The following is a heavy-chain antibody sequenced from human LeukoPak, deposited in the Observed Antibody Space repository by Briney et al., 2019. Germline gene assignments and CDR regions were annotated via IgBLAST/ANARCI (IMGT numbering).Heavy chain of an antibody. CDR2: IYYSGST. D-gene: IGHD5-18*01. V-gene: IGHV4-39*07. Sequence: SETLSLTCTVSGGSISSSSYYWGWIRQPPGKGLEWIGSIYYSGSTYYNPSLKSRVTISVDTSKNQFSLKLSSVTAADTAVYYCAGGYSYGHFDYWGQGTLVTVSS. CDR1: GGSISSSSYY. CDR3: AGGYSYGHFDY. J-gene: IGHJ4*02.